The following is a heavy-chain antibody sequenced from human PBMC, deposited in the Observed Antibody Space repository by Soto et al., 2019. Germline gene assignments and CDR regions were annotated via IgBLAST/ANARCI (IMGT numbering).Heavy chain of an antibody. CDR3: ARFRRNYFDY. Sequence: SETLSLTCTVSGDSMSGFYWSWIRQTPGKGLEWIGYINYVGRTSYYSPCLQSRVTISLDSSKNQFSLILSSVTAADTAVYFCARFRRNYFDYWGQGTQVTVSS. CDR1: GDSMSGFY. V-gene: IGHV4-59*01. D-gene: IGHD3-10*01. CDR2: INYVGRTS. J-gene: IGHJ4*02.